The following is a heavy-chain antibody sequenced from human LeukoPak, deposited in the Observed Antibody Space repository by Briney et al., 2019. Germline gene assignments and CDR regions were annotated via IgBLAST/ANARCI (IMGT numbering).Heavy chain of an antibody. V-gene: IGHV4-31*03. Sequence: SETLSLTCTVSGGSISSSSYYWSWVRQPPGKGLEWIGYIYYSGITYYYPSLKSRFTISVDTSKNQFSLKLSFVTAADTAVYYCARVAAATTNPRFDYWGQGTLGTVSS. CDR1: GGSISSSSYY. CDR2: IYYSGIT. CDR3: ARVAAATTNPRFDY. D-gene: IGHD5-24*01. J-gene: IGHJ4*02.